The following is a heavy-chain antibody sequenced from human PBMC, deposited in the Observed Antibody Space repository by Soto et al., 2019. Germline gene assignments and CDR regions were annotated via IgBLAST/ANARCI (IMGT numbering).Heavy chain of an antibody. V-gene: IGHV4-59*01. Sequence: QVQLQESGPGLVKPSETLSLTCTVSGGSISSYYWSWIRQPPGKGLEWIGYIYYSGSTNYNPSLKSRVTISVDTSKNQFSQKLSSVTAADTAVYYCARDKVGSDYGDSYYYYYHMDVWGKGTTVTVSS. D-gene: IGHD4-17*01. CDR2: IYYSGST. CDR3: ARDKVGSDYGDSYYYYYHMDV. CDR1: GGSISSYY. J-gene: IGHJ6*03.